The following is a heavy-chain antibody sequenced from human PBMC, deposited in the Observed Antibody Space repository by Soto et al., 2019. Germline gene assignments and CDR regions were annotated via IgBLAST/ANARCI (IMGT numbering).Heavy chain of an antibody. Sequence: PGGSLRLSCAGTGFTFNNFAMNWVRQGPGKGLEWVSGISTGGDGGATYYADSVKGRFTISRDNSKNTLFLQMNSLRAEDTAIYYCAKKVNSGSGSQFFDYWGQGALVTVSS. D-gene: IGHD3-10*01. CDR2: ISTGGDGGAT. J-gene: IGHJ4*02. V-gene: IGHV3-23*01. CDR3: AKKVNSGSGSQFFDY. CDR1: GFTFNNFA.